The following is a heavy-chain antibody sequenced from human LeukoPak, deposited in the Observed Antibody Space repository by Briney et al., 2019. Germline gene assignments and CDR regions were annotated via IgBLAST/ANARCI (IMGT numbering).Heavy chain of an antibody. CDR3: AGGTYYGGPDY. J-gene: IGHJ4*02. V-gene: IGHV4-34*01. D-gene: IGHD4-23*01. Sequence: SETLSLTCGVYGESFSGYYWSWIRQPPGKGLEWIGEINHSGSTNYKPSLKSRVTISLDTSKNQFSLKLTSVTAADTAVYYCAGGTYYGGPDYWGQGTLVTVSS. CDR2: INHSGST. CDR1: GESFSGYY.